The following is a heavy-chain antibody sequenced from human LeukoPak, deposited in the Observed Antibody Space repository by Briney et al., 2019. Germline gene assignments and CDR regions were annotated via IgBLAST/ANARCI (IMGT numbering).Heavy chain of an antibody. CDR2: ISSSSSYA. V-gene: IGHV3-11*06. J-gene: IGHJ3*02. Sequence: PGGSLRPSCAASGFTFSDYYMSWIRQAPGKGLEWVSYISSSSSYANYADSVKGRFTISRDNAKNSLYLQMNSLRAEDTAVYYCAREHSGFQGDAFDIWGQGTMVTVSS. CDR1: GFTFSDYY. CDR3: AREHSGFQGDAFDI. D-gene: IGHD6-19*01.